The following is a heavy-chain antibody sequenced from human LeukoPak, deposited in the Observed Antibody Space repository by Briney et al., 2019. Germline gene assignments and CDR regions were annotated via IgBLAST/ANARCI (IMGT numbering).Heavy chain of an antibody. J-gene: IGHJ4*02. CDR2: MNPNSGRT. V-gene: IGHV1-8*01. CDR3: TRETSSRYFDY. CDR1: GYTFASYD. Sequence: ASVKVSCKASGYTFASYDINWVRQATGQGLEWMGWMNPNSGRTGYAQNFQGRITITRNTSISTAYMELSSLRSEDTAVYYCTRETSSRYFDYWGQGTLVTVSS.